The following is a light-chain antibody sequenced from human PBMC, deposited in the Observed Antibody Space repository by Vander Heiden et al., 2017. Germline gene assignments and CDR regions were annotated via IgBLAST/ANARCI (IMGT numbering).Light chain of an antibody. CDR2: WAS. CDR1: QSLFYSSNNKNY. CDR3: QQYYSTPYT. J-gene: IGKJ2*01. V-gene: IGKV4-1*01. Sequence: DRVLTQSLDCLAVSLGERATINCKSSQSLFYSSNNKNYLAWYQQKPGQPPKLLIYWASTRESGVPDRFSGSGSGTDFTLTISSLQAEDVAVYYCQQYYSTPYTFGQGTKLEIK.